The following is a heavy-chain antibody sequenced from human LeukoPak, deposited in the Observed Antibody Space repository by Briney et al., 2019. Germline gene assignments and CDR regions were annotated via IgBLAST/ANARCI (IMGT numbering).Heavy chain of an antibody. D-gene: IGHD3-10*01. CDR1: GFTFTTYW. CDR2: IKQDGTEK. V-gene: IGHV3-7*01. J-gene: IGHJ4*02. CDR3: VRVALYYYGSGSYYFFEH. Sequence: PGGSLRLSCAASGFTFTTYWLGWVRQPPGKGLEWVANIKQDGTEKYYVDSVKGRFTISRDNAKNSLYLQMNTLRVEDTAIYYCVRVALYYYGSGSYYFFEHWGQGTPVTASS.